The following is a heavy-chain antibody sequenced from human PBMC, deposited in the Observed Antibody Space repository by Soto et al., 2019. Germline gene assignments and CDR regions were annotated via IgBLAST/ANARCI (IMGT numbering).Heavy chain of an antibody. V-gene: IGHV3-48*02. D-gene: IGHD2-15*01. Sequence: EVQLVESGGGLVQPGGSLRVSCIDSGFTFRDYAFNWVRQAPGKGLEWVSYISVGGGSIFYADSVKGRFTISRDDARNSVYLQMNNLRHEDTAVYHCARDHRWAFDIWGQGTVVTVSS. CDR1: GFTFRDYA. CDR2: ISVGGGSI. CDR3: ARDHRWAFDI. J-gene: IGHJ3*02.